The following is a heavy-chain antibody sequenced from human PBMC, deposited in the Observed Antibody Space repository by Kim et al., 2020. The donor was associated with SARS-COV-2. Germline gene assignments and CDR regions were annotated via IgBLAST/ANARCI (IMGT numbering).Heavy chain of an antibody. Sequence: ASVKVSCKASGYTFTSYGISWVRQAPGQGLEWMGWISAYNGNTNYAQKLQGRVTMTTDTSTSTAYMELRSLRSDDTAVYYCARVSVYYGSGRGGGWFDPWGQGTLVTVSS. CDR2: ISAYNGNT. V-gene: IGHV1-18*01. D-gene: IGHD3-10*01. CDR1: GYTFTSYG. J-gene: IGHJ5*02. CDR3: ARVSVYYGSGRGGGWFDP.